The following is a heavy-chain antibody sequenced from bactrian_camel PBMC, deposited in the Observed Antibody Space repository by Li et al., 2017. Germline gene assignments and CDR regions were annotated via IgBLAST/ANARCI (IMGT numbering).Heavy chain of an antibody. CDR1: GFTFKLGW. J-gene: IGHJ4*01. V-gene: IGHV3S25*01. D-gene: IGHD1*01. Sequence: QLVESGGGSALAGGSVRLSCAASGFTFKLGWMYWVRQVPGKGLEWVAAIRSGNSLTSYADSVKGRFTISRDNAKNALYLQMNNLKLDDTAAYYCVGDNYGSYGRDFTHWGQGTQVTVS. CDR2: IRSGNSLT. CDR3: VGDNYGSYGRDFTH.